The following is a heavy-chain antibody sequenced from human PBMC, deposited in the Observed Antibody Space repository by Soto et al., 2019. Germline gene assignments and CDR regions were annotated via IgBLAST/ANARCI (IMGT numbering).Heavy chain of an antibody. J-gene: IGHJ6*02. V-gene: IGHV1-8*01. Sequence: QVQLVQSGAEVKKPGASVKVSCKASGYTFTSYDINWVRQATGQGLEWMGWMNPNSGKTAYAHKVQGRATMTRNTSISTAYMELSSLRSEDTAVYYCARGRETSGMDVWGQGTTGSVSS. CDR1: GYTFTSYD. CDR3: ARGRETSGMDV. CDR2: MNPNSGKT.